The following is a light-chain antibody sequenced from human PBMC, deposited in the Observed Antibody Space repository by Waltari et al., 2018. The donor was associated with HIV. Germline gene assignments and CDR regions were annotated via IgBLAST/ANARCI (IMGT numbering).Light chain of an antibody. J-gene: IGKJ3*01. V-gene: IGKV1-39*01. CDR2: TAS. CDR3: QQSYSYPLT. Sequence: DIQMTQSPSSLSASVGDRVTISCRTSQSISTSLNWYQQKRGKAPELLINTASTLQTGVPSRFSGSGSGTDFTLTISSLQVEDFATYYCQQSYSYPLTFGPGTKVDIK. CDR1: QSISTS.